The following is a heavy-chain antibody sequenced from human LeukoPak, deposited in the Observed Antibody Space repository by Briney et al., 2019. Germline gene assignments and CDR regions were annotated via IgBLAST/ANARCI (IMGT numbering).Heavy chain of an antibody. D-gene: IGHD3-22*01. CDR3: ARLPGGYYYYFDY. Sequence: PSETLSLTCTVSGGSISSYYWCGIRHPPGRGLEGSGYIYYMGSPNYNPSLKSRVTISVDTSKTQFSLKLSSVTAADTAVYYCARLPGGYYYYFDYWGQGTLVTVSS. CDR2: IYYMGSP. V-gene: IGHV4-59*01. CDR1: GGSISSYY. J-gene: IGHJ4*02.